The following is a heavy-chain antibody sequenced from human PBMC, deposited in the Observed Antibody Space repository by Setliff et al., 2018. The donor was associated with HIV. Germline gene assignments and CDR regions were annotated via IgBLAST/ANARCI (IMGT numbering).Heavy chain of an antibody. CDR3: AREGCSSTSCYSDY. Sequence: NLRETLSLTCPVSGDFFSSDYYWGWIRQPPGKGLEWIGEIYHSGSTNDTPSLKSRVTISVDTSKNQFSLKLSSVTAADTAVYYCAREGCSSTSCYSDYRGQGTLVTVSS. V-gene: IGHV4-38-2*02. CDR1: GDFFSSDYY. J-gene: IGHJ4*02. CDR2: IYHSGST. D-gene: IGHD2-2*01.